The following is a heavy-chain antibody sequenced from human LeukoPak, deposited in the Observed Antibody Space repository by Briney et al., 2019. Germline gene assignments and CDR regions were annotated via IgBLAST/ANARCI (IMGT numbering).Heavy chain of an antibody. CDR1: GGSFSGYY. D-gene: IGHD7-27*01. CDR2: INHSGST. V-gene: IGHV4-34*01. CDR3: ARLANWGFPVDY. J-gene: IGHJ4*02. Sequence: PSETLSLTCAVYGGSFSGYYWSWIRQPPGKGLEWIGEINHSGSTNYNPSLKSRVTISVDTSKNQFPLKLSSVTAADTAVYYCARLANWGFPVDYWGQGTLVTVSS.